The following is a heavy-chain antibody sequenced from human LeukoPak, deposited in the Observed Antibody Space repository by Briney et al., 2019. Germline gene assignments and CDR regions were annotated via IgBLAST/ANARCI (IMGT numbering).Heavy chain of an antibody. Sequence: GGSLRLSCAASGFTFSNAWMSWVRQAPGKGLEWVGRIKSKTEGGTTDYAAPVKGRFTISRDDSKNTLYLQMNSLKTEDTAVYYCTTDSNYYDSSGNLYFDYWGQGTLVTVSS. V-gene: IGHV3-15*01. CDR3: TTDSNYYDSSGNLYFDY. CDR1: GFTFSNAW. J-gene: IGHJ4*02. CDR2: IKSKTEGGTT. D-gene: IGHD3-22*01.